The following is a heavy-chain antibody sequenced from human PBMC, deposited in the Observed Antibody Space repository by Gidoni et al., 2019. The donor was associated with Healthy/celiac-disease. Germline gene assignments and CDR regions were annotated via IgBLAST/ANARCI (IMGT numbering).Heavy chain of an antibody. CDR3: AKDQGIAAAGTPHF. V-gene: IGHV3-23*01. CDR2: ISGSGGST. D-gene: IGHD6-13*01. Sequence: EVQLLEPGGGLVQPGGSLRLSCAASGFTFSSYAMSWVSQAPGKGLEWVSAISGSGGSTYYADSVKGRFTISRDNAKNTLYLQMNSLRAEDTAVYYCAKDQGIAAAGTPHFWGQGTLVTVSS. CDR1: GFTFSSYA. J-gene: IGHJ4*02.